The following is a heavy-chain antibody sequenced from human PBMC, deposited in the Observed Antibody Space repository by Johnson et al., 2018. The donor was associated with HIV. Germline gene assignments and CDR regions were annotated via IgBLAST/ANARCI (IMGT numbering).Heavy chain of an antibody. V-gene: IGHV3-66*03. CDR1: GFTVSDNY. CDR2: IYSGGST. Sequence: VQLVESGGGLIQPGGSLRLSCVASGFTVSDNYMSWVRQAPGRGLEWVSIIYSGGSTYYADPVKGRFNFSRDNSKNTLYLQMSSLRAEDTAVYHCARDQDWGYCVSTSFDLWGQGTMVTVSS. CDR3: ARDQDWGYCVSTSFDL. J-gene: IGHJ3*01. D-gene: IGHD3-10*02.